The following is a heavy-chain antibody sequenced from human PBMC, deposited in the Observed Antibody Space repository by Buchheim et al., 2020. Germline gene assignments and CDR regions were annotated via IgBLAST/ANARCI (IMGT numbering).Heavy chain of an antibody. D-gene: IGHD3-9*01. CDR2: IYHSGST. J-gene: IGHJ4*02. V-gene: IGHV4-30-2*01. CDR3: ARDRHDILTGYRNFDY. CDR1: GGSISSGGYS. Sequence: QLQLQESGSGLVKPSQTLSLTCAVSGGSISSGGYSWRWIRQPPGKGLAWIGYIYHSGSTYYSPSLKSRVSISVDRSKNHFSLKLSSVTAADTAVYYCARDRHDILTGYRNFDYWGQGTL.